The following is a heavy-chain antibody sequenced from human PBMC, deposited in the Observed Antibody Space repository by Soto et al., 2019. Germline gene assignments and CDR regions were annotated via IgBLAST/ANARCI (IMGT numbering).Heavy chain of an antibody. D-gene: IGHD3-10*01. Sequence: QVQLVQSGAEVKKPGASVKVSCKASGYTFTSYDINWVRQATGQGLEWMGWMNPNSGNTGYAQKFQGRVTMTRNTSISTAYMELSSLRSEDTAVYYCASLYGSGSYEPDYYYYYMDVWGKGTTVTVSS. V-gene: IGHV1-8*01. J-gene: IGHJ6*03. CDR3: ASLYGSGSYEPDYYYYYMDV. CDR2: MNPNSGNT. CDR1: GYTFTSYD.